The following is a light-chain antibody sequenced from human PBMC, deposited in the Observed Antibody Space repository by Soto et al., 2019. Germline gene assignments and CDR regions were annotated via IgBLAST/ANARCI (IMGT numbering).Light chain of an antibody. CDR3: QHYSNWPPT. J-gene: IGKJ3*01. CDR1: ESVHRN. CDR2: YAS. Sequence: EMVMTQSPATLSVSPGERVTLSCRASESVHRNLAWYQQKPGQGPSLLIYYASTRATGVPDRFTGSGSGTEFSLTIISLQSEDFGVYHCQHYSNWPPTFGPGTKVEIE. V-gene: IGKV3-15*01.